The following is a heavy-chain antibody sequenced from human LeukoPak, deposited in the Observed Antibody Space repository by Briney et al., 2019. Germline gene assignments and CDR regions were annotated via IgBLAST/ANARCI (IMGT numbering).Heavy chain of an antibody. Sequence: GASVKVSCKASGYTFTSYDINWVRQATGQGLEWMGWMNPNSGNTGYAQKFQGRVTITRNTSISTAYMELSSLRSEDTAVYYCARTLFCSGGSCYSDAFDIWGQGTMVTVSS. CDR2: MNPNSGNT. CDR1: GYTFTSYD. D-gene: IGHD2-15*01. V-gene: IGHV1-8*03. CDR3: ARTLFCSGGSCYSDAFDI. J-gene: IGHJ3*02.